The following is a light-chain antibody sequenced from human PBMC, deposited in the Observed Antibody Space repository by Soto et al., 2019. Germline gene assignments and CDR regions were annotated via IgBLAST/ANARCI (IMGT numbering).Light chain of an antibody. CDR2: EVS. V-gene: IGLV2-14*01. Sequence: QSALTQPASVSGSPGQSITISCTGTSSDVGGYNYVSWYQRHPGKAPKLMIFEVSSRPSGVSYRFSGSKSGNTASLTSSGLQAEDAADYYCSSYTSSSTLYVFGSGTKLTVL. CDR1: SSDVGGYNY. J-gene: IGLJ1*01. CDR3: SSYTSSSTLYV.